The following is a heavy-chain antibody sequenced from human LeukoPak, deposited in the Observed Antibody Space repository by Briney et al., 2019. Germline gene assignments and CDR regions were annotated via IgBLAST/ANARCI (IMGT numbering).Heavy chain of an antibody. CDR2: IYYSGST. V-gene: IGHV4-59*08. Sequence: SETLSLTCTVSGGSISPYYWSWVRQPPGKGLGWIGYIYYSGSTNYNPSLKSRVTISVDTSKNHFSLKLSSVTAADTAVYYCARQVTGSSWFDPWGQGTLVTVSS. J-gene: IGHJ5*02. D-gene: IGHD2-21*02. CDR3: ARQVTGSSWFDP. CDR1: GGSISPYY.